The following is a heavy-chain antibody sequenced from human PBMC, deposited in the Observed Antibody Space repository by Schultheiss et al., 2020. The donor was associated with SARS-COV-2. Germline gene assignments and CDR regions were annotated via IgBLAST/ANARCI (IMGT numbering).Heavy chain of an antibody. CDR1: GGSFSGYY. D-gene: IGHD3-22*01. CDR3: ARRGVADYYDTRGWFDP. J-gene: IGHJ5*02. Sequence: SQTLSLTCAVYGGSFSGYYWSWIRQPPGKGLEWIGEINHSGSTNYNPSLKSRVTISVDTSKNQFSLKLSSVTAADTAVYYCARRGVADYYDTRGWFDPWGQGTLVTVSS. V-gene: IGHV4-34*01. CDR2: INHSGST.